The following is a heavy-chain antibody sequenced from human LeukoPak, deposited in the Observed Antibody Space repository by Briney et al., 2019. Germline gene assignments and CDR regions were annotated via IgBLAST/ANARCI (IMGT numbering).Heavy chain of an antibody. D-gene: IGHD4-17*01. J-gene: IGHJ4*02. Sequence: PGGSLRLSCAASGFTFSNYATSWVRQAPGKGLEWVSAISGSGDRTYYADSVKGRFTISRDNSKNTLYLQMNSLRVEDTAEYYCANEIFYGTWIAEYWGQGTLVTVSS. V-gene: IGHV3-23*01. CDR1: GFTFSNYA. CDR2: ISGSGDRT. CDR3: ANEIFYGTWIAEY.